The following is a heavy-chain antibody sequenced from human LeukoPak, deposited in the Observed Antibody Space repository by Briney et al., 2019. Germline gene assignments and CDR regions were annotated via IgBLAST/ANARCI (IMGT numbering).Heavy chain of an antibody. J-gene: IGHJ3*02. CDR3: ARLATSWAFDI. D-gene: IGHD2-2*01. V-gene: IGHV4-39*01. CDR2: IYYSGST. Sequence: GSLRLSCAASGFTVSTNYMTWIRQAPGKGLEWIGSIYYSGSTYYNPSLKSRVTISVDTSKNQFSLKLSSVTAADTAVYYCARLATSWAFDIWGQGTMVTVSS. CDR1: GFTVSTNY.